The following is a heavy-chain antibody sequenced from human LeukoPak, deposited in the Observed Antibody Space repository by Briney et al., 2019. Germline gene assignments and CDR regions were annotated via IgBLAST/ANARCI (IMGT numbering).Heavy chain of an antibody. Sequence: GGSLRLSCGASGFTFRSYAMHWVRQAPGKGLEWVALISYDGSNKYYGDSVKGRFTISRDNSKNTLYLQMNSLRAEDTAVYYCAKVLREGKMATIDPFFDYWGQGTLVTVSS. CDR1: GFTFRSYA. J-gene: IGHJ4*02. CDR3: AKVLREGKMATIDPFFDY. CDR2: ISYDGSNK. V-gene: IGHV3-30-3*01. D-gene: IGHD5-24*01.